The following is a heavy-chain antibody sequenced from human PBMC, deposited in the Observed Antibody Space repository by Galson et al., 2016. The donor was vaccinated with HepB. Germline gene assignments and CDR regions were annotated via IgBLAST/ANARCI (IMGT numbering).Heavy chain of an antibody. Sequence: ETLSLTCSVSGGSISGYYWSWIRQPAGKGLEWIGRIYTSVSTNYNPSLKSRVTMSVDTSKNQFSLRLSYVTAADTAVYFCARGDSSGWYTDMEYFQYWGQGTLVTVSS. CDR3: ARGDSSGWYTDMEYFQY. CDR2: IYTSVST. CDR1: GGSISGYY. J-gene: IGHJ1*01. D-gene: IGHD6-19*01. V-gene: IGHV4-4*07.